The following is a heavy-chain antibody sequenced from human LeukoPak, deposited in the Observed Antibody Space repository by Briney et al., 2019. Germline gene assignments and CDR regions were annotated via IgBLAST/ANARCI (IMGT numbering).Heavy chain of an antibody. J-gene: IGHJ4*02. CDR1: GFPFSSYA. D-gene: IGHD6-13*01. Sequence: GGSLRLSCAASGFPFSSYAMSWVRQAPGKGLDWVSAISYSGGSTYYVDSVKGRFTISRDNSKNTLYLQMDSLRAEDTAVYYCARGPYSSSWHSPLDYWGQGALVTVSS. CDR2: ISYSGGST. V-gene: IGHV3-23*01. CDR3: ARGPYSSSWHSPLDY.